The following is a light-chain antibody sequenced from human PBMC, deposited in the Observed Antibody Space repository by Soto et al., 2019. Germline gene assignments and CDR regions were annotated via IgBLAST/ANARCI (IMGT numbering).Light chain of an antibody. Sequence: QSVLTQPASVSGAPGQSIAISCTGTSSDVGGYNYVSWYQHHPGKAPKLMVYDVSNRPSGVSNRFSGSKSGNTASLTISGLQAEDEADYYCSSYTSSSTYVFGTGTKV. V-gene: IGLV2-14*03. CDR2: DVS. CDR1: SSDVGGYNY. CDR3: SSYTSSSTYV. J-gene: IGLJ1*01.